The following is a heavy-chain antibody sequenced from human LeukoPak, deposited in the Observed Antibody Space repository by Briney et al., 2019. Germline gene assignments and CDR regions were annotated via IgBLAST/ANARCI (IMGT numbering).Heavy chain of an antibody. V-gene: IGHV4-4*02. CDR2: IYHSGST. CDR1: GGSISSSNW. J-gene: IGHJ4*02. CDR3: ASYVAKYYFDY. Sequence: SGTLSLTCAVSGGSISSSNWWSWVRQPPGKGLEWIGEIYHSGSTNYNPSLKSRVTILVDKSKNQFSLKLSSVTAADTAAYYCASYVAKYYFDYWGQGTLVTVSS. D-gene: IGHD3-16*01.